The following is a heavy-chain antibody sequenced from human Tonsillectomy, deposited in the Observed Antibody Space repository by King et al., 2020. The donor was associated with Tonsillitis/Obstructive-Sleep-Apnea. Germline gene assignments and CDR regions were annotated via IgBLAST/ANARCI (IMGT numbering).Heavy chain of an antibody. CDR2: IVTAGDT. J-gene: IGHJ6*03. Sequence: VQLVESGGGLVQPGGSLRLSCAASGFTFSSYDMHWVRQATGKGLEWVSAIVTAGDTYYPGSLKGRLTSPREKPKNSLYLQMNSLRAGDTAVYYCARAHSSSWYGTYYYYYYMDVWGKGTTVTVSS. D-gene: IGHD6-13*01. CDR1: GFTFSSYD. CDR3: ARAHSSSWYGTYYYYYYMDV. V-gene: IGHV3-13*01.